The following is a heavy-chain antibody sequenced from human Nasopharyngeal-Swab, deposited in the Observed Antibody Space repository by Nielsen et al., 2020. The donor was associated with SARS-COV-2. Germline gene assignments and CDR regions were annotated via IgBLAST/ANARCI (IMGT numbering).Heavy chain of an antibody. V-gene: IGHV3-7*01. Sequence: GESLKISCAASGFTFSSYWMSWVRQAPGKGLEWVANIKQDGSGKYYVDSVKGRFTISRDNAKNSLYLQMNSLRAEDTAVYYCARDVGRQWLDWGQGTLVTVSS. J-gene: IGHJ4*02. CDR3: ARDVGRQWLD. CDR1: GFTFSSYW. CDR2: IKQDGSGK. D-gene: IGHD6-19*01.